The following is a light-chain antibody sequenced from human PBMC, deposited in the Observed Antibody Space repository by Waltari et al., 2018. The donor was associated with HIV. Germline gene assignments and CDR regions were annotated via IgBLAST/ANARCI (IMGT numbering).Light chain of an antibody. J-gene: IGLJ2*01. CDR3: SSYTSSSVV. Sequence: QSALTQPASVSGSPGQSITISCTGTRRDVGGYNYVSWYQQHPGKAPKLMIYEVSNRPSGVSNRFSGSKSGNTASLTISGLQAEDEADYYCSSYTSSSVVFGGGTKLTVL. V-gene: IGLV2-14*01. CDR2: EVS. CDR1: RRDVGGYNY.